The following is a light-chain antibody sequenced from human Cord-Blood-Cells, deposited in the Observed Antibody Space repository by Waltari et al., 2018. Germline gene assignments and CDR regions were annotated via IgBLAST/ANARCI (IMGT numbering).Light chain of an antibody. J-gene: IGKJ4*01. CDR2: WAS. Sequence: DIVMTQSQDSLPVSLGEGVTINSKSSQSVLYSSNNTNYLAWYQQKPGQPPKLLICWASTRESWVPDRFSGSGSGTEFTLTFSSLQAEDVAVYYCQQYYSTPLTFGGGTKVEIK. V-gene: IGKV4-1*01. CDR1: QSVLYSSNNTNY. CDR3: QQYYSTPLT.